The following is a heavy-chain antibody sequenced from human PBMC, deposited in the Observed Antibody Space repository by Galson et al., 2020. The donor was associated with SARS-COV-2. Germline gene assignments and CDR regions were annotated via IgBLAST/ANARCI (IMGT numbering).Heavy chain of an antibody. J-gene: IGHJ4*02. Sequence: ASVKVSCKASGYTFTSYGISWVRHAPGQGLEWMGWISAYNGNTNYAQKLQGRVTMTTDTSTSTAYMELRSLRSDDTAVYYCALSYYDSSGPEFDYWGQGTLVTVSS. CDR2: ISAYNGNT. V-gene: IGHV1-18*01. CDR3: ALSYYDSSGPEFDY. D-gene: IGHD3-22*01. CDR1: GYTFTSYG.